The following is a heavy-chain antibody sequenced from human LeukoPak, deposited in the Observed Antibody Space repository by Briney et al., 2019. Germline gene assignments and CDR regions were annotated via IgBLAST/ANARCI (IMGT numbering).Heavy chain of an antibody. V-gene: IGHV3-48*03. Sequence: PGGSLRLSCAASGFTFSSYEMNWVRQAPGKGLEWVSFISSGGSSMYYVDSVKGRFTISRDNAKNSLYLQMNSLRAEDTAVYYCARWYCSGPSCRYYYFGMDVWGQGTTVTVSS. CDR2: ISSGGSSM. CDR3: ARWYCSGPSCRYYYFGMDV. D-gene: IGHD2-2*01. CDR1: GFTFSSYE. J-gene: IGHJ6*02.